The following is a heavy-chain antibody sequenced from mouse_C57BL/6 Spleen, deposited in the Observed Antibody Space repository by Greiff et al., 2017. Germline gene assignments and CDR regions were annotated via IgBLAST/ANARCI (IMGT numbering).Heavy chain of an antibody. Sequence: QVQLQQPGAELVKPGASVKLSCKASGYTFTSYWMHWVKQGPGRGLEWIGRIDPNSGGTKYNEKFKSKATLTVDKPSSTAYMQLSSLTSEDSAVYYCARDYGSSYSYWYFDVWGTGTTVTVSS. V-gene: IGHV1-72*01. D-gene: IGHD1-1*01. CDR3: ARDYGSSYSYWYFDV. CDR2: IDPNSGGT. CDR1: GYTFTSYW. J-gene: IGHJ1*03.